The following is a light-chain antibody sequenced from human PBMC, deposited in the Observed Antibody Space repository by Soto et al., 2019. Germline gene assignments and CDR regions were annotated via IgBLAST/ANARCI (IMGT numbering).Light chain of an antibody. CDR1: SSDVGAYNY. V-gene: IGLV2-14*01. CDR3: NSYTTNSNRV. J-gene: IGLJ1*01. CDR2: EVT. Sequence: QSALTQPASVSGSPGQSITISCTGTSSDVGAYNYVSRYQHHPGKAPKLMIYEVTNRPSGVSNRFSGSKSGNTASLTISGLQAEDEADYYCNSYTTNSNRVFGTGTKVTVL.